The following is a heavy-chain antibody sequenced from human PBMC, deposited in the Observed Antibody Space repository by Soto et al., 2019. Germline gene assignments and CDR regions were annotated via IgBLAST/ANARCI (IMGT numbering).Heavy chain of an antibody. J-gene: IGHJ4*02. D-gene: IGHD4-17*01. Sequence: EVQLVESGGRLAQPGGSLRLSCAAAGFRFSSYWMHWVRQAPGKGLVWVSRIISDGSSADYADSVKGRFSISRDNAKNTLFLQMNSLRAEDTAVYYCARYHYGALDFWGQGALVTVSS. CDR1: GFRFSSYW. CDR2: IISDGSSA. V-gene: IGHV3-74*01. CDR3: ARYHYGALDF.